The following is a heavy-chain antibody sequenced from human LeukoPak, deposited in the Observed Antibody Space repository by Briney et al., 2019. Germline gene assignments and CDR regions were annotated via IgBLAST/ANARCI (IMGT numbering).Heavy chain of an antibody. CDR2: IYYSGST. CDR1: GGSISSYY. Sequence: HPSETLSLTCTVSGGSISSYYWSWIRQPPGKGLEWIGYIYYSGSTNYNPSLKSRVTISVDTSKNQFSLKLSSVTAADTAVYYCACLTTADAFDIWGQGTMVTVSS. J-gene: IGHJ3*02. V-gene: IGHV4-59*01. CDR3: ACLTTADAFDI. D-gene: IGHD3-22*01.